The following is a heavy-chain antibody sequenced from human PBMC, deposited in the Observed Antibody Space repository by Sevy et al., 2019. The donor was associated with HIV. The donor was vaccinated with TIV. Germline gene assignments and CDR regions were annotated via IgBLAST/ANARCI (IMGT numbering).Heavy chain of an antibody. CDR3: AGESIEAPGRGYFDI. J-gene: IGHJ4*03. CDR2: VDHTGNI. CDR1: VDSFNGHY. D-gene: IGHD6-13*01. Sequence: SETLSLTCAVYVDSFNGHYWSWIRQVPGRGLEWIGEVDHTGNINYNPALKNRLAMSVNRSTNQFSLNLTSLTAADTAVYDCAGESIEAPGRGYFDIWGHGNRVTVSS. V-gene: IGHV4-34*01.